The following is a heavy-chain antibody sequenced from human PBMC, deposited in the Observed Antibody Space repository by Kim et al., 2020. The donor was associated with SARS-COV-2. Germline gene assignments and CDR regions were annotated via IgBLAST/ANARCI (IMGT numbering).Heavy chain of an antibody. CDR3: ARDYRDYYDSSNYYYFWYFDL. Sequence: ASVKVSCKASGFTFTNYAFTWVRQAPGQGLEWMGWVSGYNGNTKYAQKVQGRVTMTTDASTSTAHMELRSLRSDDTAVYYCARDYRDYYDSSNYYYFWYFDLWGRGTLVPVSS. J-gene: IGHJ2*01. V-gene: IGHV1-18*04. CDR2: VSGYNGNT. D-gene: IGHD3-22*01. CDR1: GFTFTNYA.